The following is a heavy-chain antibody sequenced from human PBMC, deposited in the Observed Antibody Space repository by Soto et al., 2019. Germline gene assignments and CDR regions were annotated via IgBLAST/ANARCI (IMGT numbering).Heavy chain of an antibody. J-gene: IGHJ1*01. CDR2: MTSDGSSK. CDR1: GFAFNSHS. Sequence: QMQLLESGGGVVQPGKALRLSCAASGFAFNSHSMHWVRQAPGQGLEWLALMTSDGSSKFYADSVKGRCTISRDNSKHTLYLEMNSLRSENTAVYYCSRDRVIRYAGSELDLWGQCTLVTVSS. CDR3: SRDRVIRYAGSELDL. D-gene: IGHD3-10*01. V-gene: IGHV3-30-3*01.